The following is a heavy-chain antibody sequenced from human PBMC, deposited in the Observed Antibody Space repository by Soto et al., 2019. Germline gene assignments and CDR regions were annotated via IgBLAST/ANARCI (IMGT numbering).Heavy chain of an antibody. Sequence: EVQLLESGGGLVQPGGSLRLSCAASGFTFSSHAMSWVRQTPGKGLEWVSGISGSGSSTYYADSVEGRFSISRDNSKNTLFLQMNSLRAEDTALYYCAKDRDSSDYYLNQFFDYWGQGTLVTVSS. CDR3: AKDRDSSDYYLNQFFDY. J-gene: IGHJ4*02. CDR1: GFTFSSHA. V-gene: IGHV3-23*01. D-gene: IGHD3-22*01. CDR2: ISGSGSST.